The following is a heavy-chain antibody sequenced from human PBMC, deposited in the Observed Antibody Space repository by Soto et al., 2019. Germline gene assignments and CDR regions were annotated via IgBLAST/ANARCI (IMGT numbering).Heavy chain of an antibody. Sequence: QVQLVQSGAEVKKPGASVKVSCKASGYTFTSYGISWVRQAPGQGLEWMGWISAYNGNTNYAQKLQGRVTMTTDTSTSTAYMELRSLRSDDTAVYYCARDSAPYIAGAFTGWLDPWGQGTLVTVSS. CDR3: ARDSAPYIAGAFTGWLDP. V-gene: IGHV1-18*01. CDR1: GYTFTSYG. D-gene: IGHD6-13*01. J-gene: IGHJ5*02. CDR2: ISAYNGNT.